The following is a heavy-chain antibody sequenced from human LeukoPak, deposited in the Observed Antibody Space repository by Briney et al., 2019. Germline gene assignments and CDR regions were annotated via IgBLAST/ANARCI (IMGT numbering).Heavy chain of an antibody. CDR2: IIPIFGTA. D-gene: IGHD2-2*01. CDR3: AGSNIVVVPAALFDY. Sequence: SVKVSCKASGGTFSSYAISWVRQAPGQGLEWMGGIIPIFGTANYAQKFQGRVTIAADESTSTAYMELSSLRSEDTAVYYCAGSNIVVVPAALFDYWGQGTLVTVSS. CDR1: GGTFSSYA. J-gene: IGHJ4*02. V-gene: IGHV1-69*13.